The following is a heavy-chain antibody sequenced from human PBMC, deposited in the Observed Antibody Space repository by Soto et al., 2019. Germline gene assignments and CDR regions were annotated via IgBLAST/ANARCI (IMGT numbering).Heavy chain of an antibody. D-gene: IGHD6-19*01. J-gene: IGHJ4*02. CDR1: GGSFSGYY. Sequence: SETLSLTCAVYGGSFSGYYWSWIRQPPGKGLEWIGEINHSGSTNYNPSLKSRVTISLDTSKNQFSLNLSSVTAADTAIYYCASSVCAGGQGALVTVSS. CDR3: ASSVCA. V-gene: IGHV4-34*09. CDR2: INHSGST.